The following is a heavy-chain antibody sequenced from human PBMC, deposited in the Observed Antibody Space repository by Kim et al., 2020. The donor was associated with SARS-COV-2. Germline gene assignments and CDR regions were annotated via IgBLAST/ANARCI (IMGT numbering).Heavy chain of an antibody. D-gene: IGHD3-10*01. Sequence: ASVKVSCKVSGYTLTELSMHWVRQAPGKGLEWMGGFDPEDGETIYAQKFQGRVTMTEDTSTYTAYMELSSLRSEDTAVYYCATLPPITMVRGEWYFDYWGQGTLVTVSS. J-gene: IGHJ4*02. V-gene: IGHV1-24*01. CDR1: GYTLTELS. CDR3: ATLPPITMVRGEWYFDY. CDR2: FDPEDGET.